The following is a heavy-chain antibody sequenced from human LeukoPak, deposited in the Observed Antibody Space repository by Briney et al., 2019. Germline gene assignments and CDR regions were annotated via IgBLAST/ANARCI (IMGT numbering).Heavy chain of an antibody. CDR1: GFPFSSYA. V-gene: IGHV3-64D*06. J-gene: IGHJ4*02. Sequence: TGGSVRLSCSASGFPFSSYAMHWVRQAPGKGLEYVSAISCNGGSTYYADSVKGRFTISRDNSKHTLYLQMTSLKAEDTAVYYCVKDSAPGYSYGYFDYWGQGTLVTVSS. D-gene: IGHD5-18*01. CDR3: VKDSAPGYSYGYFDY. CDR2: ISCNGGST.